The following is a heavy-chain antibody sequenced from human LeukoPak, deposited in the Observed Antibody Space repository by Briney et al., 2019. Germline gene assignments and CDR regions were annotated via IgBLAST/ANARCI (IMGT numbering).Heavy chain of an antibody. CDR1: GFTFSGYG. Sequence: PGGSLRLSCAASGFTFSGYGMHWVRQAPGKGLEWVAFIRYDGSNKYHADSVKGRFTISRDNSKNTVYPQMNSLRVEDTAVYYCVKDLLSSSWYYFGYWGQGTLATVSS. J-gene: IGHJ4*02. CDR2: IRYDGSNK. CDR3: VKDLLSSSWYYFGY. V-gene: IGHV3-30*02. D-gene: IGHD6-13*01.